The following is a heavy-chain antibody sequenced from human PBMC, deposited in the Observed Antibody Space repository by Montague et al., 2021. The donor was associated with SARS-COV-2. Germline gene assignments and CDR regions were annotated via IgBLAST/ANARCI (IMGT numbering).Heavy chain of an antibody. CDR1: GFTFSSYG. D-gene: IGHD3-10*01. Sequence: SLRLSCAASGFTFSSYGMHWVRQAPGKGLEWAAVMWYDGSNKNYADSVKGRFTISRDNSKNTLYLQMNSLRAEDTAVYYCARDRYYYGSGSLDAFDIWGQGTMVTVSS. J-gene: IGHJ3*02. CDR3: ARDRYYYGSGSLDAFDI. V-gene: IGHV3-33*01. CDR2: MWYDGSNK.